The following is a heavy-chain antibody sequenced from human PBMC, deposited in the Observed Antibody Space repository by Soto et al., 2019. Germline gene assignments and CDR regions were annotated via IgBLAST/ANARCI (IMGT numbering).Heavy chain of an antibody. CDR3: ASSTVTTSPLDY. J-gene: IGHJ4*02. CDR1: GFTFSSYA. Sequence: QVQLVESGGGVVQPGRSLRLSCAASGFTFSSYAMHWVRQAPGKGLEWVAVISYDGSNKYYAASVKGRFTISRDNSKNTLYLQMKRLRAEDTAVYYCASSTVTTSPLDYWCQGTLVTVSS. CDR2: ISYDGSNK. D-gene: IGHD4-17*01. V-gene: IGHV3-30-3*01.